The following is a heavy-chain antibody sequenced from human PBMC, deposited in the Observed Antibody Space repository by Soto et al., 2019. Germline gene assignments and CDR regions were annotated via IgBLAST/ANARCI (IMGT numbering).Heavy chain of an antibody. CDR2: INPSGGST. D-gene: IGHD6-19*01. CDR3: ARGNSGWSVRYYYGMDV. J-gene: IGHJ6*02. Sequence: QVQLVQSGAEVKKPGASVKVSCKASGYTFTSYYMHWVRQAPGQGLEWMGIINPSGGSTSYAQKFQGRVTMTRDTSTSTVYMELSSLRSEDTAVYYCARGNSGWSVRYYYGMDVWGQGTTVTVSS. CDR1: GYTFTSYY. V-gene: IGHV1-46*03.